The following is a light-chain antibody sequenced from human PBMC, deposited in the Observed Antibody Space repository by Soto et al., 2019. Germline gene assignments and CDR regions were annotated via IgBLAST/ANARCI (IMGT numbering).Light chain of an antibody. Sequence: DIQLTQSPFSLSASVGDRVTITCRASRRIDSFLNWYKQKPGKAPKVLISGASILHGGAPSRFSGSVSGTDFTLTISSLQPEDFATYYCQQSYSTFVTFGGGTKVDIK. J-gene: IGKJ4*01. CDR2: GAS. V-gene: IGKV1-39*01. CDR1: RRIDSF. CDR3: QQSYSTFVT.